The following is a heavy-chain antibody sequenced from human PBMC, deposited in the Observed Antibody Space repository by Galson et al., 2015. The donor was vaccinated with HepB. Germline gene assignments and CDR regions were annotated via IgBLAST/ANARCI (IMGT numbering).Heavy chain of an antibody. D-gene: IGHD1-26*01. CDR3: ARWVVGHNDAAGTLDN. CDR2: TNPINANT. CDR1: GYSFPNFG. Sequence: SVKVSCKASGYSFPNFGITWVRQAPGHGLEWVGWTNPINANTNYEQNFEGRVTMTIDTSTSTAHMELRSLRSDATAVYICARWVVGHNDAAGTLDNWGQGSLV. J-gene: IGHJ4*02. V-gene: IGHV1-18*01.